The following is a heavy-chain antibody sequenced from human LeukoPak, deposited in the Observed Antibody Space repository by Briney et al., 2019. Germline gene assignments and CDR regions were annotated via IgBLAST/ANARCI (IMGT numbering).Heavy chain of an antibody. Sequence: PSETLSLTCAVSGGSISSSNWWSWVRQPPGKGLEWIGYIYYSGSTNYNPSLKSRVTISVDTSKNQFSLKLSSVTAADTAVYYCARAYYYDSSGYQNYYYYYMDVWGKGTTVTISS. CDR1: GGSISSSNW. V-gene: IGHV4-4*02. CDR2: IYYSGST. J-gene: IGHJ6*03. D-gene: IGHD3-22*01. CDR3: ARAYYYDSSGYQNYYYYYMDV.